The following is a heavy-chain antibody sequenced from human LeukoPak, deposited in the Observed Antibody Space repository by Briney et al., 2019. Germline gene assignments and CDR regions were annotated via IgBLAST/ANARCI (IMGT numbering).Heavy chain of an antibody. CDR3: AGAIAAAGTREGY. CDR2: IYHSGST. D-gene: IGHD6-13*01. V-gene: IGHV4-4*02. CDR1: GGSISSSNW. J-gene: IGHJ4*02. Sequence: SETLSLTCAVSGGSISSSNWWSWVRQPPGKGLEWIGEIYHSGSTNYNPSLKSRVTISVDKSKNQFSLKLSPVTAADTAVYYCAGAIAAAGTREGYWGQGTLVTVSS.